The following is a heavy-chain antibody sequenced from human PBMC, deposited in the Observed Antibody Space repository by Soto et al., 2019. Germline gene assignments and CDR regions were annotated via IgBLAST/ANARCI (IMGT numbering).Heavy chain of an antibody. V-gene: IGHV3-23*01. CDR2: INANAIDT. D-gene: IGHD2-8*01. CDR1: GFIFGNHG. J-gene: IGHJ4*02. CDR3: VSGVSAHFDF. Sequence: GGSLRLSCAASGFIFGNHGMTWVRQAPGRALEWVSTINANAIDTHYADSVKGRFTISRDNSKSTLDLQMNSLRAEDTAIYYCVSGVSAHFDFWGPGTLVTVSS.